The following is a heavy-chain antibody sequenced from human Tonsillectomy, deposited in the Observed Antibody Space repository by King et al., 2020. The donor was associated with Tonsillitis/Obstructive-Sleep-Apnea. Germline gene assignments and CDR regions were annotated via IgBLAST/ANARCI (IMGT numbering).Heavy chain of an antibody. Sequence: QLQESGPGLVKPSETPSLTCTVSGGSISSSSYYWGWIRQPPGKGLEWIGSIYYSGSTYYNPSLKSRVTISVDTSTNQFSLKLSSVTAADTAVYYCARHPGAGQGGDAVEIWGQGTMVTVSS. D-gene: IGHD6-19*01. CDR1: GGSISSSSYY. CDR2: IYYSGST. J-gene: IGHJ3*02. V-gene: IGHV4-39*01. CDR3: ARHPGAGQGGDAVEI.